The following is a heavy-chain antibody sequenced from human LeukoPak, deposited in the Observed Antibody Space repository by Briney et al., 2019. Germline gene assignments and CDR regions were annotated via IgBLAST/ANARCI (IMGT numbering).Heavy chain of an antibody. CDR2: IYTGGST. D-gene: IGHD6-13*01. CDR3: ARNRIAAADENYYYYYYMDV. Sequence: TSETLSLTCTVSGGSISSYYWSWIRQPAGKGLEWIGRIYTGGSTNYNHSLKSRVTMSVDTSKNQFSLKLSSVTAADTAVYYCARNRIAAADENYYYYYYMDVWGKGTTVTVSS. CDR1: GGSISSYY. J-gene: IGHJ6*03. V-gene: IGHV4-4*07.